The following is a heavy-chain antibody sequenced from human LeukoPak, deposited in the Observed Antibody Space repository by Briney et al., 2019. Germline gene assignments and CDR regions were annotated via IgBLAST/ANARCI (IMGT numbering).Heavy chain of an antibody. V-gene: IGHV1-3*01. CDR2: INAGNGNT. CDR1: GYTFTSYA. D-gene: IGHD3-3*01. J-gene: IGHJ4*02. CDR3: ARVQMEYWSAQARTFDY. Sequence: ASVKVSFKASGYTFTSYAMHWVRQAPGQRLEWMGWINAGNGNTKYSQKFQGRVTITRDTSASTAYMELSSLRSEDTAVYYCARVQMEYWSAQARTFDYWGQGTLVTVSS.